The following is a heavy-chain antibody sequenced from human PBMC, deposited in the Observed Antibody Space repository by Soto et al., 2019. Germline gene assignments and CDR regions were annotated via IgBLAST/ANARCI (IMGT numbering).Heavy chain of an antibody. J-gene: IGHJ4*02. CDR1: GGSLNSGGYY. Sequence: QVQLQESGPGLVKPSQTLSLTCAVSGGSLNSGGYYWSWIRQRPGKGLEWIGYMYYSGSPYYNPSLRSRLTMSVDTSENHFSLKLSSVTAADTAVYYCARGNYGDPYYFDYWGQGILVTVSS. V-gene: IGHV4-31*11. CDR3: ARGNYGDPYYFDY. D-gene: IGHD4-17*01. CDR2: MYYSGSP.